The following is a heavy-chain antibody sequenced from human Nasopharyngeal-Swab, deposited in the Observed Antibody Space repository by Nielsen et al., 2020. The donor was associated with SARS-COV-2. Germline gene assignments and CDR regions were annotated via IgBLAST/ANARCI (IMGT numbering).Heavy chain of an antibody. V-gene: IGHV4-59*01. D-gene: IGHD3-10*01. CDR2: IYYSGRT. J-gene: IGHJ4*02. Sequence: WIRQPPGKGLEWIGFIYYSGRTNYNPSLKSRVTISVDTSKYQFSLKLSSVTAADTAVYYCARNLMVRGVTSLAFDYWGQGTVVTVSS. CDR3: ARNLMVRGVTSLAFDY.